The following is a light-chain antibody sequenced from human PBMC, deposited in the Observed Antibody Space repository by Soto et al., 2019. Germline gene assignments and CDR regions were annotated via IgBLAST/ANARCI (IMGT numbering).Light chain of an antibody. Sequence: EIVLTQSPATLSLPPGERATLSCRASQSVSIYLAWYQQKPGQAPRLLIYDASKRATGIPARFSGSGSGTDFTLTISSLEPEDFAIYYCQQRSYWLWTFGQGTNVEIK. J-gene: IGKJ1*01. CDR2: DAS. CDR3: QQRSYWLWT. V-gene: IGKV3-11*01. CDR1: QSVSIY.